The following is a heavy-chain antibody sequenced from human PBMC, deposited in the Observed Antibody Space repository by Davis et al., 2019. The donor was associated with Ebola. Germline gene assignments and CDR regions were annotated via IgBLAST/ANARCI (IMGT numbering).Heavy chain of an antibody. D-gene: IGHD2-15*01. CDR3: VRGGSATAY. J-gene: IGHJ1*01. CDR2: IKEDGSKE. Sequence: GESLKISCAASGFTFRTYGMHWVRQAPGKGLECVAHIKEDGSKEFYVDSVKGRFTISRDNAKSSLYLQMNSLRAEDTAVFYCVRGGSATAYWGQGTPVTVSS. CDR1: GFTFRTYG. V-gene: IGHV3-7*03.